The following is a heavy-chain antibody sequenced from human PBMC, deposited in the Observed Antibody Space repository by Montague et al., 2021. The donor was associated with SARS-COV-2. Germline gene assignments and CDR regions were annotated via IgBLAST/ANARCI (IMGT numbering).Heavy chain of an antibody. V-gene: IGHV4-39*01. D-gene: IGHD3-10*01. J-gene: IGHJ3*01. CDR1: GASINSDSYY. CDR3: ARRQDYFGAGSYIFDV. Sequence: SETLSLTCTVSGASINSDSYYRDWIRQPPGKGLEWIGSIDNSGSTPYISSLESRLTISEDTPKKQFSLRLTSVTAADTAMYYCARRQDYFGAGSYIFDVWGQGIMVTVSS. CDR2: IDNSGST.